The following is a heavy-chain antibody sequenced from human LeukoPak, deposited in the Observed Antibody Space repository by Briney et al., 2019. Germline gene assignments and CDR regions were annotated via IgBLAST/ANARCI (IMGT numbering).Heavy chain of an antibody. Sequence: GESLKISGKGSGYSFTTYWIGWVRQMPGKGLEWIGIIHPGDSETSSRTSFQAQVPISAAKSITTAYLQWSTLKASDTAINTCARYYYGSGNKGGFDYWGQGTLVTVSS. D-gene: IGHD3-10*01. CDR2: IHPGDSET. CDR3: ARYYYGSGNKGGFDY. J-gene: IGHJ4*02. V-gene: IGHV5-51*01. CDR1: GYSFTTYW.